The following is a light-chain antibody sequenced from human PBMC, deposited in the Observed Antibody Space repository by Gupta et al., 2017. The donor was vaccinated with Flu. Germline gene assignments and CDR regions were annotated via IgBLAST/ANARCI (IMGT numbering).Light chain of an antibody. V-gene: IGKV3-20*01. J-gene: IGKJ1*01. CDR3: HQYGTSPRT. Sequence: EIVLTQSPVTLSLSPGERATLSCRASQNVSSTYLAWYQQKPGQAPRLLIYGASNRTTGIPDTFSGSGSGTDFTLTISRLEPEDFAVYYCHQYGTSPRTFGQGTKVEI. CDR1: QNVSSTY. CDR2: GAS.